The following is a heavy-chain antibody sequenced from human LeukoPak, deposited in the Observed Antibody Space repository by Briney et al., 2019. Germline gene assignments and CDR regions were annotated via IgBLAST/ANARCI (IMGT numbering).Heavy chain of an antibody. CDR2: IYHSGST. Sequence: SETLSLTCTVSGGSISSYYWSWIRQPPGKGLEWIGYIYHSGSTNYNPSLKSRVTISVDTSKNQFSLKLSSVTAADTAVYYCARRDHSSGWINWFDPWGQGTLVTVSS. V-gene: IGHV4-59*08. CDR3: ARRDHSSGWINWFDP. D-gene: IGHD6-19*01. J-gene: IGHJ5*02. CDR1: GGSISSYY.